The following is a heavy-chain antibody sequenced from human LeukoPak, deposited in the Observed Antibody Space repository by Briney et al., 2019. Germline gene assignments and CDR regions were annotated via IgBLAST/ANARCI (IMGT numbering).Heavy chain of an antibody. J-gene: IGHJ6*02. V-gene: IGHV3-53*04. CDR3: ARVVTTVSLYYYYGMDV. CDR1: GFTVSSNY. Sequence: GGSLRLSCAASGFTVSSNYMSWVRQAPGKGLEWVSVIYGGGSTYYADSVKGRFTISRHNSKNTLYLQMNSLRAEDTAVYYCARVVTTVSLYYYYGMDVWGQGTTVTVSS. D-gene: IGHD4-17*01. CDR2: IYGGGST.